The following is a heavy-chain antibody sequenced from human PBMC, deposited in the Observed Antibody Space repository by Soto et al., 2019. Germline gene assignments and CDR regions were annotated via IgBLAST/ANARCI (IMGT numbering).Heavy chain of an antibody. CDR2: IYYSGST. J-gene: IGHJ4*02. V-gene: IGHV4-61*01. D-gene: IGHD1-26*01. Sequence: ATLSLTCTVSGGSVSSGSYYWSWIRQPPGKGLEWIGYIYYSGSTNYNPSLKSRVTISVDTSKNQFSLKLSSVTAADTAVYYCARGEPDLGYFDYWGQGTLVTVSS. CDR1: GGSVSSGSYY. CDR3: ARGEPDLGYFDY.